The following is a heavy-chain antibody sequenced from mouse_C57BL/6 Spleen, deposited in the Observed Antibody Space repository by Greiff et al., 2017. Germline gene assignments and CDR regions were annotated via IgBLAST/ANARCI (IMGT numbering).Heavy chain of an antibody. CDR2: ISSGSSTI. D-gene: IGHD2-3*01. CDR3: ARAGPDVYYGFYFDY. CDR1: GFTFSDYG. Sequence: EVKLMESGGGLVKPGGSLKLSCAASGFTFSDYGMHWVRQAPEKGLEWVAYISSGSSTIYYADTVKGRFTISRDNAKNTLFLQMTSLRSEDTAMYYCARAGPDVYYGFYFDYWGQGTTLTVSS. J-gene: IGHJ2*01. V-gene: IGHV5-17*01.